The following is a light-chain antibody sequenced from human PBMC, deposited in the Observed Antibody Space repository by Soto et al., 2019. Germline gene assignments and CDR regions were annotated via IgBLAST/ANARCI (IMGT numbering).Light chain of an antibody. CDR2: GAS. CDR3: QQYDTSPLS. J-gene: IGKJ4*01. CDR1: QSVSSNF. Sequence: EIVLSQSPGTLSLSPGERATLSCRASQSVSSNFLAWYQQKPGQAPRLLIYGASSRATGIPDRFSGSGSGTDFTITISRLEPEDFAVYYCQQYDTSPLSFGGGTKLEIK. V-gene: IGKV3-20*01.